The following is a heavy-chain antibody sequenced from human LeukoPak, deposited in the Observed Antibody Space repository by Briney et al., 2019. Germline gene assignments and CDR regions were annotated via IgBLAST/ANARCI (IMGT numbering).Heavy chain of an antibody. J-gene: IGHJ3*02. CDR1: GFTFSSYE. V-gene: IGHV3-48*03. D-gene: IGHD3-22*01. Sequence: GGSLRLSCAASGFTFSSYEMNWVRQAPGKGLEWVTYISSSGSTIYYADSVKGRFTISRDNSKNTLYLQMNSPRVEDTAVYHCAKEVYYFDTSGLYSFAFDIWGQGTMVTVPS. CDR2: ISSSGSTI. CDR3: AKEVYYFDTSGLYSFAFDI.